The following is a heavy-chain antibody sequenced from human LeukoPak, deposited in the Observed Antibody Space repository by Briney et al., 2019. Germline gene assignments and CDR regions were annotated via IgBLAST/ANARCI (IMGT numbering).Heavy chain of an antibody. CDR1: GYRFTSYW. D-gene: IGHD3-10*01. CDR3: ARLGYYGSGTRGNWFDP. V-gene: IGHV5-51*01. Sequence: GESLKISCKGSGYRFTSYWIGWVRQMPGKGLEWMGVIYPGDSDTRYSPSFQGQVTISADKSINTAYLQWSSLKASDTAMYYCARLGYYGSGTRGNWFDPWGQGTLVTISS. CDR2: IYPGDSDT. J-gene: IGHJ5*02.